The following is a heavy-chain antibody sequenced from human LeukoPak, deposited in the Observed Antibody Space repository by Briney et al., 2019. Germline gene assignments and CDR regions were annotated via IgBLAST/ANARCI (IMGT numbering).Heavy chain of an antibody. Sequence: GGSLRLSCAASGFTFSSYSMNWVPQAPGKGREWVSYISSSSSTIYYADSVKGRFTISRDNAKDSLYLQMNSLRAEDTAVYYCARDTDSSGYYYYMDVWGKGTTVTVSS. CDR3: ARDTDSSGYYYYMDV. CDR2: ISSSSSTI. V-gene: IGHV3-48*04. D-gene: IGHD6-19*01. J-gene: IGHJ6*03. CDR1: GFTFSSYS.